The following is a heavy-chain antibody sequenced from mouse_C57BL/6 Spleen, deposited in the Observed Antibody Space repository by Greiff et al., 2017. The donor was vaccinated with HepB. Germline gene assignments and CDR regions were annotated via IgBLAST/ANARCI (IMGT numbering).Heavy chain of an antibody. CDR1: GYTFTSSW. Sequence: QVQLQQPGAELVKPGASVKMSCKASGYTFTSSWITWVKQRPGQGLEWIGDIYPGSGSTNYNEKFKSKATLTVDTSSSTAYMQLSSLTSEDSAVYYCARHYYGSRAWFAYWGQGTLVTVSA. V-gene: IGHV1-55*01. J-gene: IGHJ3*01. D-gene: IGHD1-1*01. CDR2: IYPGSGST. CDR3: ARHYYGSRAWFAY.